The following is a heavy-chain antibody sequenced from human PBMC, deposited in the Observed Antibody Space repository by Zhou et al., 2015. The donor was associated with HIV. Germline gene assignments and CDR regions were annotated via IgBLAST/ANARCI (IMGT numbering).Heavy chain of an antibody. Sequence: QVQLVQSGAEVKKPGSSVKVSCKASGGTFSSYAISWVRQAPGQGLEWMGGIIPIFGTANYAQKFQGRVTITADESTSTAYMELSSLRSEDTAVYYCARGSYDSSGYFEDAFDIVGPRDNGHRLF. V-gene: IGHV1-69*01. J-gene: IGHJ3*02. CDR3: ARGSYDSSGYFEDAFDI. CDR2: IIPIFGTA. D-gene: IGHD3-22*01. CDR1: GGTFSSYA.